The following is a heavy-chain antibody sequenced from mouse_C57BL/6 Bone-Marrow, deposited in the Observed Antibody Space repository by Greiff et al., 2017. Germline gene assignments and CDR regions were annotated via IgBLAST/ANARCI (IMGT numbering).Heavy chain of an antibody. CDR2: IRNNANGYTT. V-gene: IGHV7-3*01. CDR3: ARSITTVVGGFAY. CDR1: GFTFTDYY. D-gene: IGHD1-1*01. J-gene: IGHJ3*01. Sequence: EVQLVESGGGLVQPGGSLSLSCAASGFTFTDYYMSWVRQPPGKALEWLGFIRNNANGYTTEYSASVKGRFTISSDNSQSILYLQMNALRAEDRATYYSARSITTVVGGFAYWGQGTLVTVAA.